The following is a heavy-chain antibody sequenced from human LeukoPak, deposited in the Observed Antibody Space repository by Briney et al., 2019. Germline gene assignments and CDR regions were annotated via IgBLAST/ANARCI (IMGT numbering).Heavy chain of an antibody. Sequence: ASVKVSCKASGYTFTSYDINWVRQPTGQGLEWMGWMNPITGNTEYAQEFQDRHTFSKNTSISTAYMELSSLRSEDTAVYYCARKRYSSSSNYYYMDVWGRGTTVTVSS. CDR3: ARKRYSSSSNYYYMDV. V-gene: IGHV1-8*03. CDR1: GYTFTSYD. CDR2: MNPITGNT. J-gene: IGHJ6*03. D-gene: IGHD6-6*01.